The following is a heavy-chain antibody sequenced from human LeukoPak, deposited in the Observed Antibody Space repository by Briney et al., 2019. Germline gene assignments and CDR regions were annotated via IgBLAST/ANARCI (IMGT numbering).Heavy chain of an antibody. Sequence: GGSLRLSCAASGFTFNSYAMSWVRQAPGKGLEWVSAISGSGGNTYYADSVKGRFTISRDNSKNTLHLQMNSLRAEDTAVYYCAKSDDILTGYPYGMDVWGKGTTVTVSS. CDR3: AKSDDILTGYPYGMDV. J-gene: IGHJ6*04. D-gene: IGHD3-9*01. CDR2: ISGSGGNT. V-gene: IGHV3-23*01. CDR1: GFTFNSYA.